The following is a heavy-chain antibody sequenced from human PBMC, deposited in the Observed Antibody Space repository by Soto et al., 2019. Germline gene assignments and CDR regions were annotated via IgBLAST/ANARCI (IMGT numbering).Heavy chain of an antibody. V-gene: IGHV4-59*08. Sequence: SETLSLTCTVSGGSISMYYWSWIRQPPGKGLEWIGYIYYSGSTYYNPSLKSRVTISVDTSKNQFSLKLSSVTAADTAVYYCARGGQYCISTSCYGFDPWGQGTLVTVSS. J-gene: IGHJ5*02. D-gene: IGHD2-2*01. CDR3: ARGGQYCISTSCYGFDP. CDR1: GGSISMYY. CDR2: IYYSGST.